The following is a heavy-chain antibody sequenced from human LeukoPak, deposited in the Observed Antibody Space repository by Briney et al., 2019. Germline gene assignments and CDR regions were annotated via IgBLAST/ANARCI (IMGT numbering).Heavy chain of an antibody. D-gene: IGHD4-11*01. CDR1: GGTFSSYA. CDR3: AREGADYSLDY. Sequence: SVKVSCKASGGTFSSYAISWVRQAPGQGLEWMGGIIPIFGTANYAQKFQGRVTITADKSMSTAYMELSSLRSEDTAVYYCAREGADYSLDYWGQGTLVTVSS. V-gene: IGHV1-69*06. CDR2: IIPIFGTA. J-gene: IGHJ4*02.